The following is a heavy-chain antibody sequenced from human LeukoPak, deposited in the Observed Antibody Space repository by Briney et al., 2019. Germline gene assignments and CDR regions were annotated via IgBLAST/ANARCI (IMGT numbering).Heavy chain of an antibody. D-gene: IGHD2-2*01. Sequence: SVKVSCEASGGTFSSYAISWVRQAPGQGLEWMGGIIPIFGTANYAQKFQGRVTITADESTSTAYMELSSLRSEDTAVYYCARDLEYQPGGMDVWGKGTTVTVSS. CDR1: GGTFSSYA. CDR3: ARDLEYQPGGMDV. CDR2: IIPIFGTA. J-gene: IGHJ6*04. V-gene: IGHV1-69*01.